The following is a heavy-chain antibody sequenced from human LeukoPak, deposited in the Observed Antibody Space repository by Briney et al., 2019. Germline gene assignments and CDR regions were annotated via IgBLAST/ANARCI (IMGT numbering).Heavy chain of an antibody. CDR3: ARDYYDILTGLQYYLDY. J-gene: IGHJ4*02. D-gene: IGHD3-9*01. Sequence: GGSLRLSCAASGFTFSSYSMNWVRQAPGKGLEWVSSISSSSSYIYYADSVKGRFTISRDNAKNSLYLQMNSLRAEDTAVYYCARDYYDILTGLQYYLDYWGQGTLVTVSS. V-gene: IGHV3-21*01. CDR1: GFTFSSYS. CDR2: ISSSSSYI.